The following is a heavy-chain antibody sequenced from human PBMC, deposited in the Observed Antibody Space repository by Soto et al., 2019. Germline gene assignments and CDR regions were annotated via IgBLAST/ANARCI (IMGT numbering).Heavy chain of an antibody. J-gene: IGHJ6*03. CDR2: IVVGSGNT. CDR1: GYTFNSYG. D-gene: IGHD6-13*01. V-gene: IGHV1-58*02. CDR3: AAGIAAAGSKSDYYYYMDV. Sequence: SVKVSCKASGYTFNSYGISWVRQAPGQGLEWMGWIVVGSGNTNYAQKFQERVTITRDMSTSTAYMELSSLRSEDTAVYYCAAGIAAAGSKSDYYYYMDVWGKGTTVTVSS.